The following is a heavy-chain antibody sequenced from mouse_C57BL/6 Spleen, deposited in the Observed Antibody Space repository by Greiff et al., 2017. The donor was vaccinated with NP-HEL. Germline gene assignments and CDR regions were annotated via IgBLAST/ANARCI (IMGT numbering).Heavy chain of an antibody. Sequence: VQLQQSGAELVKPGASVKLSCKASGYTFTSYWMHWVKQRPGRGLEWIGRIDPNSGGTKYNEKFKSKATLTVDKHSRTADMQLSSLTSEDSAVYDCARGGDYDEGFDYWGQGTTLTVSS. CDR2: IDPNSGGT. V-gene: IGHV1-72*01. D-gene: IGHD2-4*01. CDR1: GYTFTSYW. CDR3: ARGGDYDEGFDY. J-gene: IGHJ2*01.